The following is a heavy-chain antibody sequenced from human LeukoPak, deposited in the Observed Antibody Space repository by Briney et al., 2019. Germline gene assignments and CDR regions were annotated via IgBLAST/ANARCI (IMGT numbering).Heavy chain of an antibody. CDR1: AFTFSTYG. Sequence: PGGSLTLSCAASAFTFSTYGMHWVRHAPGKGLEWVAFIRYDGTNEYYADSVKGRFTISRDNSKNTLYLQRNSLRAEETAVYYCAKDRETAMKTFDYWGQGALVTVSS. CDR2: IRYDGTNE. V-gene: IGHV3-30*02. J-gene: IGHJ4*02. CDR3: AKDRETAMKTFDY.